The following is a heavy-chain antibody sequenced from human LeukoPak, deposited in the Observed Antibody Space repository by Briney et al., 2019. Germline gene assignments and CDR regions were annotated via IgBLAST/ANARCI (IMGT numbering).Heavy chain of an antibody. J-gene: IGHJ3*02. Sequence: SETLSLTCTVSGGSISSSSYYRGWIRQPPGKGLEWIGSINYSGSTYYNPSLKSRVTISVDTSKNQFSLKLSSVTAADTAVYYCARGPDDAFDIWGQGTMVTVSS. CDR2: INYSGST. CDR1: GGSISSSSYY. V-gene: IGHV4-39*01. CDR3: ARGPDDAFDI.